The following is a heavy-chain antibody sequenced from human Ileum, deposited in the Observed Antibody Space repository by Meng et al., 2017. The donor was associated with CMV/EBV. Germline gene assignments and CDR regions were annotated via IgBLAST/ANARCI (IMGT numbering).Heavy chain of an antibody. J-gene: IGHJ4*02. CDR1: GFPFSSYS. CDR3: ARGSMTTVTND. CDR2: ISSSSSYI. Sequence: SCAASGFPFSSYSMNWVRQAPGKGLEWVSSISSSSSYIYYADSVKGRFTISRDNAKNSLYLQMNSLRAEDTAVYYCARGSMTTVTNDWGQGTLVTVSS. D-gene: IGHD4-11*01. V-gene: IGHV3-21*01.